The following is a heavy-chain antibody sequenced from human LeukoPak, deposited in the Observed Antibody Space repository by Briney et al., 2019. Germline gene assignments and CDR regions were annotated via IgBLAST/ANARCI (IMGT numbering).Heavy chain of an antibody. CDR3: ARRGYYFDY. Sequence: GGSLRLSCAASGFTFSSYSMNWVRQAPGKGLEWVSSISSSSSYMYYADSVKGRFTISRDNAKNSLYLQMNSLRAEDTAVYYCARRGYYFDYWGQGTLVTVSS. D-gene: IGHD2-15*01. V-gene: IGHV3-21*01. CDR1: GFTFSSYS. J-gene: IGHJ4*02. CDR2: ISSSSSYM.